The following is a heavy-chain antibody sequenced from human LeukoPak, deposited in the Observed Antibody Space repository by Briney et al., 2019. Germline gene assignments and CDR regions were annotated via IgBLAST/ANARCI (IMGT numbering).Heavy chain of an antibody. D-gene: IGHD6-19*01. J-gene: IGHJ3*02. V-gene: IGHV3-7*01. Sequence: GGSLRLSCAASGFTFSSYWMSWVRQAPGKGLEWVANIKQDGSEQYYVDSVKGRFTISRDNAKNSLYLQMNSLRAEDTAVYYCARSTISGWFHAFDIWGQGTMVTVSS. CDR1: GFTFSSYW. CDR2: IKQDGSEQ. CDR3: ARSTISGWFHAFDI.